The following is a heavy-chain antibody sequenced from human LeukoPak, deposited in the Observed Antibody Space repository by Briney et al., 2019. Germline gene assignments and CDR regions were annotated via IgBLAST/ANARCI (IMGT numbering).Heavy chain of an antibody. CDR2: IRSSGSTI. J-gene: IGHJ4*02. Sequence: PGGSLRLSCAASGFTSSSYSMNWVRQAPGKGLEWVAYIRSSGSTIYYADSVKGRFTISRDTAKNSLYLQMNSLRDEDTAVYYCARDPEALDYWGQGTLVTVSS. CDR3: ARDPEALDY. V-gene: IGHV3-48*02. CDR1: GFTSSSYS.